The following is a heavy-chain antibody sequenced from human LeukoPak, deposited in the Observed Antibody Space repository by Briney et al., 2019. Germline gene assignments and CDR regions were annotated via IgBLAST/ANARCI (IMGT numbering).Heavy chain of an antibody. J-gene: IGHJ4*02. Sequence: SETLSLTCAVYGGSFSGYYWSWIRQPPGKGLEWIGEINHSGSTNYNPSLKSRVTISVDTSKNQFSLKLSSVTAADTAVYYCGRLGWLAPDWGQGTLVTVSS. CDR2: INHSGST. CDR3: GRLGWLAPD. V-gene: IGHV4-34*01. D-gene: IGHD6-19*01. CDR1: GGSFSGYY.